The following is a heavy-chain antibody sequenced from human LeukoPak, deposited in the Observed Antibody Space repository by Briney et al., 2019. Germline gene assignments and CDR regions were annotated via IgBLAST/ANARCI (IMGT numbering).Heavy chain of an antibody. CDR2: ISSTSSAI. Sequence: GGSLRLTCAASGFTFSSYSMNWVRQAPGKGLEWLSYISSTSSAIYYADSLKGRFTISRDNAKNSLYLQMDSLRAEDTAVYYCARVIESYGDSAYWGQGTLVTVSS. V-gene: IGHV3-48*04. J-gene: IGHJ4*02. CDR3: ARVIESYGDSAY. D-gene: IGHD3-16*01. CDR1: GFTFSSYS.